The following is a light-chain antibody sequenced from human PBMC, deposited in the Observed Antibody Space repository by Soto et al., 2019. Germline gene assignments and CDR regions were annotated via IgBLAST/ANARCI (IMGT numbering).Light chain of an antibody. CDR2: GAS. Sequence: EIVMTQSPATLSVSPGERATLSCRASQSVSSNLAWYQQKPGQAPRLLMFGASTRAAGIPGRLSGSGSGTEFTLTISSLQSEDFAVYYCQQYNDWPSLTFGGGTKVDIK. CDR1: QSVSSN. CDR3: QQYNDWPSLT. J-gene: IGKJ4*01. V-gene: IGKV3-15*01.